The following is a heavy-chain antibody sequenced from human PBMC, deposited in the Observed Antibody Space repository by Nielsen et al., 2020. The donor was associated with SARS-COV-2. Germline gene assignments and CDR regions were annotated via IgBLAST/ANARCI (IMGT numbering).Heavy chain of an antibody. CDR3: AREVAAAFDI. D-gene: IGHD6-25*01. CDR2: IYSGGST. CDR1: GFTFDDYA. J-gene: IGHJ3*02. V-gene: IGHV3-53*01. Sequence: GESLKISCAASGFTFDDYAMHWVRQAPGKGLEWVSVIYSGGSTYYADSVKGRFTISRDNSKNTLYLQMNSLRAEDTAVYYCAREVAAAFDIWGQGTMVTVSS.